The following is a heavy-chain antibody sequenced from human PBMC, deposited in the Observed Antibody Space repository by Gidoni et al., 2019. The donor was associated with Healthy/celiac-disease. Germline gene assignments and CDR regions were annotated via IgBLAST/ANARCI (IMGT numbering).Heavy chain of an antibody. CDR1: GFTFSSYS. V-gene: IGHV3-21*01. Sequence: EVQLVESGGGLVKPGGSLRLSCAASGFTFSSYSMNWVRQAPGKGLEWVSSISSSSSYIYYADSVKGRFTISRDNAKNSLYLQMNSLRAEDTAVYYCARDQGIKPPFDYWGQGTLVTVSS. J-gene: IGHJ4*02. CDR3: ARDQGIKPPFDY. D-gene: IGHD3-10*01. CDR2: ISSSSSYI.